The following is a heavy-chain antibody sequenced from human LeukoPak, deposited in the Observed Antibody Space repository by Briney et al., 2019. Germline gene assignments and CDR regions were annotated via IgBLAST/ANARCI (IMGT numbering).Heavy chain of an antibody. CDR1: GFTVSKNY. D-gene: IGHD2-21*01. CDR2: IYSGGST. V-gene: IGHV3-66*01. Sequence: GGSLRLSCAASGFTVSKNYMSWVRQAPGKGLEWVSVIYSGGSTYYADSVKGRFTISRDNSKNTLYLQMNSLRAEDTAVYYCARIKSQGVVVPLLRSTYYFDYWGQGTLVTVSS. CDR3: ARIKSQGVVVPLLRSTYYFDY. J-gene: IGHJ4*02.